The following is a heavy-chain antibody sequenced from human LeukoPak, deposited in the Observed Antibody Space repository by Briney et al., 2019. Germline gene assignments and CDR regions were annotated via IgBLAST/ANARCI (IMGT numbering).Heavy chain of an antibody. Sequence: SETLSLTCAVYGGSFSGYYWSWIRQPPGKGLEWIGEINHSGSTNYNPSLKSRVTISADTSKNQFSLKLRSVTAADTAVYYCARGDLKSDWFDPWGQGTLVIVST. V-gene: IGHV4-34*01. D-gene: IGHD3-3*01. CDR2: INHSGST. CDR1: GGSFSGYY. J-gene: IGHJ5*02. CDR3: ARGDLKSDWFDP.